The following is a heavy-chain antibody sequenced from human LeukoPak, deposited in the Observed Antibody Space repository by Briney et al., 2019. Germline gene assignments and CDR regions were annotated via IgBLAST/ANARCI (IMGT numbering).Heavy chain of an antibody. CDR3: ARGVGAFDY. CDR2: IYYSAST. J-gene: IGHJ4*02. D-gene: IGHD1-26*01. CDR1: GGSISSGDNY. Sequence: PSQTLSLTCTVSGGSISSGDNYWSWIRQPPGKGLEWIGYIYYSASTYYNPSLKSRITISVDTPKNQFSLKLSSVTAADTAVYYCARGVGAFDYWGQGTLVTVSS. V-gene: IGHV4-30-4*01.